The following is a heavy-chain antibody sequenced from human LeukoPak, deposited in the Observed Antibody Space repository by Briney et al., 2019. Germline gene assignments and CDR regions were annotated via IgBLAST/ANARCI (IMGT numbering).Heavy chain of an antibody. J-gene: IGHJ1*01. Sequence: GGSLRLSCAASGFTFSSYAMHWVRQAPGKGLEWVAVISYDGSNKYYEDSVKGRFTISRDNSKNTLYLQMNSLRAEDTAVYYCARDSGEMATITEYFQHWGQGTLVTVSS. V-gene: IGHV3-30-3*01. CDR2: ISYDGSNK. CDR1: GFTFSSYA. D-gene: IGHD5-24*01. CDR3: ARDSGEMATITEYFQH.